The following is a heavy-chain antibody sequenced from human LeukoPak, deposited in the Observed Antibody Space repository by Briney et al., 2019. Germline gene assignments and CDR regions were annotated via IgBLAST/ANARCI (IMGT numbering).Heavy chain of an antibody. CDR2: INPNSGGT. V-gene: IGHV1-2*04. J-gene: IGHJ4*02. D-gene: IGHD3-9*01. CDR1: GYTFTGYY. CDR3: ARAMGLRYFDWLLFY. Sequence: ASVKVSCKASGYTFTGYYMHWVRQAPGQGLEWMGWINPNSGGTNYAQKFQGWVTMTRDTSISTAYMELSRLRSDDTAVYYCARAMGLRYFDWLLFYWGQGTLVTVSS.